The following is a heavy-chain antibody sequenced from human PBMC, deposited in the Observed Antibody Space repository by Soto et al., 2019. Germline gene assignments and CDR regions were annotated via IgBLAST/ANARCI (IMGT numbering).Heavy chain of an antibody. CDR3: ERLAARAYSMDV. CDR2: ISSSGSTI. V-gene: IGHV3-11*01. D-gene: IGHD6-25*01. J-gene: IGHJ6*02. CDR1: GFTFSDYY. Sequence: QVQLVESGGGLVKPGGSLRLSCAASGFTFSDYYMSWIRQAPGKGLEWVSYISSSGSTIFYADSVKGRFTISRDNGKNSLYLQMNSLRAEDTAVYYCERLAARAYSMDVWGQGTTVTVSS.